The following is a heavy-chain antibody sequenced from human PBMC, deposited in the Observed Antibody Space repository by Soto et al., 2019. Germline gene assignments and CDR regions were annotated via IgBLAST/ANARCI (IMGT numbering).Heavy chain of an antibody. CDR2: ITTSSSFR. CDR1: GFTFSTYS. V-gene: IGHV3-21*06. CDR3: ARDLGVALATLTLDL. Sequence: GGSLRLSCAASGFTFSTYSMNWVRQAPGKGLEWVSNITTSSSFRFYADSVKGRFTISRDDAKNSLFLHMNSLRAEDTGVYYCARDLGVALATLTLDLWGQETLVTVAS. D-gene: IGHD2-21*01. J-gene: IGHJ4*02.